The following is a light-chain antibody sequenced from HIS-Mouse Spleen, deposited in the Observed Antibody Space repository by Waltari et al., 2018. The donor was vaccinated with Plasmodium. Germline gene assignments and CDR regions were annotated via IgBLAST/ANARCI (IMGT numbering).Light chain of an antibody. CDR3: QQYNNWSFT. V-gene: IGKV3-15*01. CDR2: GAS. J-gene: IGKJ3*01. CDR1: QSVSSN. Sequence: EIVMTQSSATMSASPGERATPSCRASQSVSSNLAWYQQKPGQAPRLLIYGASTRATGIPARFSGSGSGTEFTLTISSLQSEDFAVYYCQQYNNWSFTFGPGTKVDIK.